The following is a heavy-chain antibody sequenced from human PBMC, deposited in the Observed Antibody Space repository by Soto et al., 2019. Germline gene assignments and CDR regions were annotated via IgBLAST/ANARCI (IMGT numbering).Heavy chain of an antibody. D-gene: IGHD3-10*01. J-gene: IGHJ6*02. V-gene: IGHV4-31*03. Sequence: SETLSLTCTVSGGPISSSSYFWGLIRHPPGKGLEWIGYIYYSGSTYYNPSLRSRVTISVDTSKNQFSLKLSSVTAADTAVYYCAGGGVRGVITRTRDYYGMDVWGQGTTVTVSS. CDR3: AGGGVRGVITRTRDYYGMDV. CDR1: GGPISSSSYF. CDR2: IYYSGST.